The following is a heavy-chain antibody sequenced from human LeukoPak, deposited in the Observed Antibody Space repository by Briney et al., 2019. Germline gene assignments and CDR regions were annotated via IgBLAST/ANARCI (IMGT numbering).Heavy chain of an antibody. CDR2: ISSSSSYI. CDR1: GFTFSSYS. CDR3: ARDPYCSGGSCSLQFDY. D-gene: IGHD2-15*01. Sequence: KRGGSLRLSCAASGFTFSSYSMNWVRQAPGKGLEWVSSISSSSSYIYYGDSVKGRFTISRDNAKDSLYLQMNSLRAEDTAVYYCARDPYCSGGSCSLQFDYWGQGTLVTVSS. J-gene: IGHJ4*02. V-gene: IGHV3-21*01.